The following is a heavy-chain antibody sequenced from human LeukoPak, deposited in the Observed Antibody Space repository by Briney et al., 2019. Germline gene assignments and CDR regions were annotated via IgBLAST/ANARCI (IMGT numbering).Heavy chain of an antibody. CDR2: IRYDGSNK. J-gene: IGHJ4*02. CDR3: AKDIMTTVTVFDY. D-gene: IGHD4-17*01. V-gene: IGHV3-30*02. CDR1: GFTFSSYG. Sequence: GGSLRLSCAASGFTFSSYGMHWVRQAPGKGLEWVAFIRYDGSNKYYADYVKGRFTISRDNSKNTLYLQMNSLRAEDTAVYYCAKDIMTTVTVFDYWGQGTLVTVSS.